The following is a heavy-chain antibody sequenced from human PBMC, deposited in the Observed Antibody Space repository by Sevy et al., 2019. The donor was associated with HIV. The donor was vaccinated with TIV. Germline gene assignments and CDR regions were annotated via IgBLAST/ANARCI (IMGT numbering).Heavy chain of an antibody. Sequence: GGSLRLSCAASGFTFSSFGMHWVRQAPGKGLEWVSFISYDGSNKKYADSVKGRLTVSRDKSKNTLYLQMNSLRAEDTAVYYCAKDLDYFDSSAGPSSLIYNYYYGLEDWGPGPRSPSP. V-gene: IGHV3-30*18. D-gene: IGHD3-22*01. CDR2: ISYDGSNK. J-gene: IGHJ6*02. CDR1: GFTFSSFG. CDR3: AKDLDYFDSSAGPSSLIYNYYYGLED.